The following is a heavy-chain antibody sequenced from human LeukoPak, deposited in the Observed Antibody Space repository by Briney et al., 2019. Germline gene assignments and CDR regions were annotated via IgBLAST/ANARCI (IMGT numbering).Heavy chain of an antibody. V-gene: IGHV4-31*03. CDR1: GGSISSSGYY. D-gene: IGHD3-22*01. Sequence: SETLSLTCTVSGGSISSSGYYWAWIRQPPGKGLEWIGYIDYSGDTYYNPSLKSRVTISVDTSKSQFSLKLSSVTAADTAIYYCARTPSRDTYYYDSSGYLDYWGQGTLVTVSS. J-gene: IGHJ4*02. CDR3: ARTPSRDTYYYDSSGYLDY. CDR2: IDYSGDT.